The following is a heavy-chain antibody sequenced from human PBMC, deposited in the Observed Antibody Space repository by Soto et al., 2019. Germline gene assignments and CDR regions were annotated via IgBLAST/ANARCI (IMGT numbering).Heavy chain of an antibody. D-gene: IGHD3-9*01. CDR3: GRGDYDILTGYNWFDP. J-gene: IGHJ5*02. CDR2: INPSGGST. V-gene: IGHV1-46*01. Sequence: ASVKVSCKASGYTFTSYYMHWVRQAPGQGLEWMGIINPSGGSTSYAQKFQGRVTMTRDTSTSTVYMELSSLRSEDTAVYYCGRGDYDILTGYNWFDPWGQGTLVTVSS. CDR1: GYTFTSYY.